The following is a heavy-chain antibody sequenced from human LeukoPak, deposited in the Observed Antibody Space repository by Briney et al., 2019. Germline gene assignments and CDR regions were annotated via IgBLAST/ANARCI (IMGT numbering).Heavy chain of an antibody. V-gene: IGHV3-21*01. CDR1: GFTFSSYS. CDR3: AREVSENIVVVVAPGHFDY. CDR2: ISSSSSYI. J-gene: IGHJ4*02. D-gene: IGHD2-15*01. Sequence: GESLRLSCAASGFTFSSYSMNWVRQAPGKGLEWVSSISSSSSYIYYADSVKGRFTISRDNAKNSLYLQMNSLRAEDTAVYYCAREVSENIVVVVAPGHFDYWGQGTLVTVSS.